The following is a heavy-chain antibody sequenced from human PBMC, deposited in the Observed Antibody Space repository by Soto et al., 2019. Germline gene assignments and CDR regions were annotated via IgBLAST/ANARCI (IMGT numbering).Heavy chain of an antibody. Sequence: QVQLQESGPGPVKPSETLSLTCTVSGGSISSYYWSWIRQPPGKGLEWIGYIYYSGSTNYNPSLKSRVTXSXDXXKNQFSLKLSSVTAADTAVYYCAREGLTGTIGLYYYYGMDVWGQGTTVTVSS. V-gene: IGHV4-59*01. D-gene: IGHD1-7*01. CDR3: AREGLTGTIGLYYYYGMDV. J-gene: IGHJ6*02. CDR2: IYYSGST. CDR1: GGSISSYY.